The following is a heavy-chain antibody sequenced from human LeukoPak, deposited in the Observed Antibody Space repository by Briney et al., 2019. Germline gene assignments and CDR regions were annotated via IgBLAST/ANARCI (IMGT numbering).Heavy chain of an antibody. D-gene: IGHD5-12*01. J-gene: IGHJ4*02. CDR1: GYTFTIYG. V-gene: IGHV1-18*04. Sequence: ASVKVSCTASGYTFTIYGISWVRQAPGQGLEWMGWISAYNGNTNYSQKLQGRVTMTTDTSTSTAYMELRSLRPDDTAVYYCARDGLGWLRPYYFDYWGQGTLVTVSS. CDR3: ARDGLGWLRPYYFDY. CDR2: ISAYNGNT.